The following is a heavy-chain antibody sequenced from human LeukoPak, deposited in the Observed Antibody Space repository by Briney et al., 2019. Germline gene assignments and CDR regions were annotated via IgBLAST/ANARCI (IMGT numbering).Heavy chain of an antibody. CDR1: GGSISSGSYY. Sequence: SETLSLTCTVSGGSISSGSYYWSWIRQPAGKELEWIGRIYTTGSTNYSPSLKSRVTISADTSKNQFSLKLSSVTAADTAVYYCARVSRLFAASDAFDIWGQGTMVTVSS. CDR3: ARVSRLFAASDAFDI. V-gene: IGHV4-61*02. J-gene: IGHJ3*02. CDR2: IYTTGST. D-gene: IGHD3-22*01.